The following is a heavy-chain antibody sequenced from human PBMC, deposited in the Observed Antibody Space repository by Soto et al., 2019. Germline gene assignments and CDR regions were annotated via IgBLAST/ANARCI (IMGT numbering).Heavy chain of an antibody. CDR3: AKERSSGWSLDY. V-gene: IGHV3-23*01. J-gene: IGHJ4*02. CDR2: ISGSGDST. D-gene: IGHD6-19*01. Sequence: EVQLLESGGGLGQPGGSLRLSCAASGFTFSTYAMNWVRQAPGKGLEWVSGISGSGDSTYYADSVKGRFTVSRDNSKNTLYLQMNSLRAEDTAVFYCAKERSSGWSLDYWGQGTLVTVSS. CDR1: GFTFSTYA.